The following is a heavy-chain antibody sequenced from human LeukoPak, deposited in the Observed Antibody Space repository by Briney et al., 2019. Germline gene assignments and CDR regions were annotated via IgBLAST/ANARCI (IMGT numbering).Heavy chain of an antibody. Sequence: GGSLRLSCTASGFTFGDYAMSWVRQAPGKGLEWVGFIRSKAYGGTTEYAASVKDRFTISRDDSKSIAYLQMNSLKTEDTAVYYCTRDRITIPAPFDYWGQGTLVTVSS. D-gene: IGHD3-3*01. CDR2: IRSKAYGGTT. CDR1: GFTFGDYA. J-gene: IGHJ4*02. CDR3: TRDRITIPAPFDY. V-gene: IGHV3-49*04.